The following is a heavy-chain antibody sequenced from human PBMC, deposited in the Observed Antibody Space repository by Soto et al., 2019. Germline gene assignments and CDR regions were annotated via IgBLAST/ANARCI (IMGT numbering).Heavy chain of an antibody. CDR3: AREGPYYYGSGSYYNGDAFDI. D-gene: IGHD3-10*01. V-gene: IGHV3-53*01. CDR1: GFTVSSNY. Sequence: LRLSFAASGFTVSSNYISWVRQAPGKGLEWVSVIYSGGSTYYADSVKGRFTISRDNSKNTLYLQMNSLRAEDTAVYYCAREGPYYYGSGSYYNGDAFDIWGQGTMVTVSS. J-gene: IGHJ3*02. CDR2: IYSGGST.